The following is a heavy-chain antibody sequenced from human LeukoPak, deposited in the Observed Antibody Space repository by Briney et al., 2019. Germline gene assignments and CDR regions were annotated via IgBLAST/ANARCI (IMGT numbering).Heavy chain of an antibody. Sequence: GGSLRLSCAASGFTFSSYAMSWVRQAPGKGLQWVSAISGSGGSTYYADSVKGRFTISRDNSKNTLYLQMNSLRAEDTAVYYCAKDFNGNYYSLWDSWGQGILVTVSS. CDR3: AKDFNGNYYSLWDS. CDR2: ISGSGGST. D-gene: IGHD1-26*01. CDR1: GFTFSSYA. V-gene: IGHV3-23*01. J-gene: IGHJ4*02.